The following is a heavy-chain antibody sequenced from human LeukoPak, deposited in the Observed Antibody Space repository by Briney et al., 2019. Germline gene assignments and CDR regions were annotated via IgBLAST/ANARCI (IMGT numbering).Heavy chain of an antibody. J-gene: IGHJ3*02. D-gene: IGHD4-11*01. V-gene: IGHV3-30*18. CDR1: GLTFSSYG. CDR3: AKDNYVDAFDI. Sequence: AGGPLRLSCAASGLTFSSYGMHWVRQSPGKGVEWVASISYDGSNKSYADSLKGRFTISRDKHKNTLYLQMNSLRAGDTAVYYCAKDNYVDAFDIWGQGTMVTVSS. CDR2: ISYDGSNK.